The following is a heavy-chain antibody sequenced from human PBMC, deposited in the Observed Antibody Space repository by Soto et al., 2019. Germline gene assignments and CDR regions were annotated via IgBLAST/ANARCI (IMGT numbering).Heavy chain of an antibody. CDR3: ARVVANYDDGIGYLGHGMDV. D-gene: IGHD3-22*01. CDR1: GLVFSTYR. J-gene: IGHJ6*02. V-gene: IGHV3-33*01. Sequence: LGLSCAAGGLVFSTYRMHWVRSAAGKGLEWVAIIWYDGSHKYYAHSVRRRVSISRDNAKNTLYRQMNNLRAEDSAVYYCARVVANYDDGIGYLGHGMDVWGQGTTVTVSS. CDR2: IWYDGSHK.